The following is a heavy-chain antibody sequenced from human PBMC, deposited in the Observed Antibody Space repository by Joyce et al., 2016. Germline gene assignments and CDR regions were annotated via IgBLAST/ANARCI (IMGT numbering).Heavy chain of an antibody. CDR2: IIPLFGRT. D-gene: IGHD6-19*01. CDR1: GITVSTYA. J-gene: IGHJ5*02. V-gene: IGHV1-69*06. Sequence: QVQLVQSGAEVKKPGSSVKVSCKAAGITVSTYAISWVRRAPGQGLEWMGGIIPLFGRTRYAQKFQGRVTISADKSTTTAYMELRSLTSDDTAVYYCARAMTMLQWLIMEAGYFDPWGQGTLVTVSS. CDR3: ARAMTMLQWLIMEAGYFDP.